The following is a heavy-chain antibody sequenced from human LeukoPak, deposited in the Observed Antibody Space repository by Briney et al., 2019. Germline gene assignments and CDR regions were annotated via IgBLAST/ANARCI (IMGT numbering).Heavy chain of an antibody. D-gene: IGHD3-9*01. J-gene: IGHJ4*02. Sequence: PGGSLRLSCAASGFTFSSYGMHWVRQAPGKGLEWVAVISYDGSNKYYADSVKGRFTISRDNSKNTLYLQMNSLRAEDAAVYYCAKGGSLRYFDWLLWAGGDYWGQGTLVTVSS. V-gene: IGHV3-30*18. CDR3: AKGGSLRYFDWLLWAGGDY. CDR1: GFTFSSYG. CDR2: ISYDGSNK.